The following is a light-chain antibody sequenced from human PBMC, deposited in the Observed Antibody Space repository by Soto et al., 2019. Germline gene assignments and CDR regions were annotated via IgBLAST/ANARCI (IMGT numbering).Light chain of an antibody. CDR3: SSYASSSTQV. Sequence: QSALTQPASVSGSPGQSITISCTGTSSDVGGHNYVSWYQQHPGKAPKLMIYEVSNRPSGVSNRFSGSTSGNTASLTISGLQAEDEADYYCSSYASSSTQVFGTGTKLTVL. CDR1: SSDVGGHNY. V-gene: IGLV2-14*01. CDR2: EVS. J-gene: IGLJ1*01.